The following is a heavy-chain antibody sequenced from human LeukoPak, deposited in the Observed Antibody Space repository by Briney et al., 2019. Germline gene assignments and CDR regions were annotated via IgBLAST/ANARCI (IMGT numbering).Heavy chain of an antibody. CDR2: IYYSGST. J-gene: IGHJ4*02. V-gene: IGHV4-39*01. D-gene: IGHD2-21*02. Sequence: ESLSLSCTVSGGSISCSSYYSGSIRQPPGKGLERLGSIYYSGSTYYNPSLKSRVTISVDTAKNQFSLKLSSVTAAVTAVDDCARQGGQYCGGDCYSFDYWGQGTMVTVSS. CDR3: ARQGGQYCGGDCYSFDY. CDR1: GGSISCSSYY.